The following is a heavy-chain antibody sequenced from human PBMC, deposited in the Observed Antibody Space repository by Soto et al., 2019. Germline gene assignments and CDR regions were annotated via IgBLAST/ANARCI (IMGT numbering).Heavy chain of an antibody. Sequence: ASVKVSCKASGYTFTSYDINWVRQATGQGLEWMGWMKPNSGNTGYAQKFQGRVTMTRNTSISTAYMELSSLRSEDTAVYYCARRAYDFWSGYVDYYYMDVWGKGTTVTVSS. CDR3: ARRAYDFWSGYVDYYYMDV. D-gene: IGHD3-3*01. CDR1: GYTFTSYD. V-gene: IGHV1-8*01. J-gene: IGHJ6*03. CDR2: MKPNSGNT.